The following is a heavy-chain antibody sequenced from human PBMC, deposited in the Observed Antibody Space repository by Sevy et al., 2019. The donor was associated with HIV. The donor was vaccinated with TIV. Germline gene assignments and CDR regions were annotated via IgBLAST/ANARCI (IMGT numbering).Heavy chain of an antibody. V-gene: IGHV3-30*14. Sequence: GGSLRLSCAASDFPFTNAWMNWVRQAPGKGLEWVALISYDGVIKYYAESVKGRFTISRDNSKNTLYLQMNSLRADDTAVYYCAREAGYSTGWSPGNYWGQGTLVTVSS. CDR1: DFPFTNAW. J-gene: IGHJ4*02. CDR2: ISYDGVIK. CDR3: AREAGYSTGWSPGNY. D-gene: IGHD6-19*01.